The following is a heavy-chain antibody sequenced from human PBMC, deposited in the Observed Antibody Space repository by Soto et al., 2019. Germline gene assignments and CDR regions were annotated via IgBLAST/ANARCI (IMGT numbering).Heavy chain of an antibody. D-gene: IGHD4-17*01. CDR1: GFPVSTNY. CDR3: ARGDGDYGRRLDP. V-gene: IGHV3-66*01. Sequence: EVQLVESGGDLVQPGGSLRLSCAASGFPVSTNYVSWVRQAPGKGLEWVSIIYDGGSTYYADAAKGRFTISRDNFKNMLYLQMNSLRAEDTAVYYCARGDGDYGRRLDPWGQGTQVTVSS. J-gene: IGHJ5*02. CDR2: IYDGGST.